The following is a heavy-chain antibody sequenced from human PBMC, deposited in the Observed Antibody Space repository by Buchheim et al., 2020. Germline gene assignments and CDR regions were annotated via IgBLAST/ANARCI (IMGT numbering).Heavy chain of an antibody. J-gene: IGHJ6*03. V-gene: IGHV4-39*01. CDR2: IYYAGNA. CDR3: VRQPSRITMSYYFYIDV. CDR1: GASIRSGNYY. Sequence: QLHLQESGPGLVKSSETLSLTCNVSGASIRSGNYYWGWIRQPPGKGLEWIGSIYYAGNAYDNPSLRSRVIMSVDTSQNQFFLRLNSVTAADTAVYYCVRQPSRITMSYYFYIDVWGKGTT. D-gene: IGHD3-10*02.